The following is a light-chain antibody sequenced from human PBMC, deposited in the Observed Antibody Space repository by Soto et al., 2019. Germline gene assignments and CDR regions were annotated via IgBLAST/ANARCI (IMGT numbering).Light chain of an antibody. Sequence: SYELTQPPSVSVSPGQTARTTCSGDAMPEQYGYWYQQKPGQAPMLVIYKNTERPSGIPERFSGSSSGTTVTSTISGVQAEDEADYFCQSVDSSGAFHVFGTGTKVTVL. J-gene: IGLJ1*01. V-gene: IGLV3-25*02. CDR1: AMPEQY. CDR2: KNT. CDR3: QSVDSSGAFHV.